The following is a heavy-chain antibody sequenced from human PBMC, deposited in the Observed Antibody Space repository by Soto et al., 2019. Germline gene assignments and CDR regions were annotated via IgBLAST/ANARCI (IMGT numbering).Heavy chain of an antibody. CDR2: INHSGST. D-gene: IGHD6-19*01. CDR1: GGSFSGYY. CDR3: ARAGPRGWPPYFDY. Sequence: QVQLQQWGAGLLKPSETLSLTCAVYGGSFSGYYWSWIRQPPGKGLEWIGEINHSGSTNYNPSLKSRVTISVDTSKNQFSLKLSSVTAADTAVYYCARAGPRGWPPYFDYWGQGTLVTVSS. J-gene: IGHJ4*02. V-gene: IGHV4-34*01.